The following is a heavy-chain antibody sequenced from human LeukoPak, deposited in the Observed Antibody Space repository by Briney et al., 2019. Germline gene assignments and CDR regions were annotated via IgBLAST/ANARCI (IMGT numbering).Heavy chain of an antibody. CDR2: INSDGSST. J-gene: IGHJ4*02. Sequence: GGSLRLSCAGSGFSFSSYWMHWVRQAPGKGLVWVSRINSDGSSTTYADSVKGRSSISRDNAKNTLYLHMNSLRAEDTGVYYCARAVRAHPPADFWGQGTLVTVSS. D-gene: IGHD3-3*01. CDR3: ARAVRAHPPADF. V-gene: IGHV3-74*01. CDR1: GFSFSSYW.